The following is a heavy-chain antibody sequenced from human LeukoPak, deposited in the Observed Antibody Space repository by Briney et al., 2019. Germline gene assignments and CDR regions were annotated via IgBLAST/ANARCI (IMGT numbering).Heavy chain of an antibody. J-gene: IGHJ5*02. CDR1: GITFNNHP. CDR2: IRANGGDT. D-gene: IGHD2-15*01. V-gene: IGHV3-23*01. Sequence: GRSLRLSCAASGITFNNHPLHWVRQAAGKGPEWVSNIRANGGDTYYTDSVKGRFTISRDNSKNTLYLEMNSLRAEDTAVYYCPKGGYTTSFDPWGQGTLVTVSS. CDR3: PKGGYTTSFDP.